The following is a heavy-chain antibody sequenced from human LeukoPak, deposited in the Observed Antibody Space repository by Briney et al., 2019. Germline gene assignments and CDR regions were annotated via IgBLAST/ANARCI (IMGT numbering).Heavy chain of an antibody. Sequence: PSETLSLTCAVYGGSFSGYYWSWIRQPPGKGLEWIGEINHSGSTNYNPSLKSRVTISVDTSKNQFSLKLSSVTAADTAVYYCARPRRRGWPTHDAFDIWGQGTMVTVSS. D-gene: IGHD6-19*01. V-gene: IGHV4-34*01. J-gene: IGHJ3*02. CDR2: INHSGST. CDR3: ARPRRRGWPTHDAFDI. CDR1: GGSFSGYY.